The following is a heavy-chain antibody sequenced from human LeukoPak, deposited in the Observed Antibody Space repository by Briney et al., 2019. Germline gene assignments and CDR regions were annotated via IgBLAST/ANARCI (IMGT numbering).Heavy chain of an antibody. CDR2: ISYDGSNK. CDR3: ARERIVRYYFDY. J-gene: IGHJ4*02. Sequence: GRSLRLSCAASGFTFSSYAMHWVRQAPGKGLEWVAVISYDGSNKYYADSVKGRFTISRDNSKNTLYLQMNSLRAEDTAVYYCARERIVRYYFDYWGQGTLVTVS. D-gene: IGHD3-22*01. V-gene: IGHV3-30-3*01. CDR1: GFTFSSYA.